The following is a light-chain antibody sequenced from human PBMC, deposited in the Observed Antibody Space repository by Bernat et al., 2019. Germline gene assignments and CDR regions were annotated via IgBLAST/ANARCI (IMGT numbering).Light chain of an antibody. V-gene: IGLV1-40*01. J-gene: IGLJ3*02. CDR1: SSNIGAGYE. CDR2: GNN. Sequence: QSVLTQPPSVSGAPGQRVTISCTGSSSNIGAGYEVHWYQQLPGAAPKLLIYGNNNRPSGVPDRFSGSKSGTSASLAITGLQAEDEDDYYCQSYGSSVSQSYDSSLSGWVFGGGTKLTVL. CDR3: QSYGSSVSQSYDSSLSGWV.